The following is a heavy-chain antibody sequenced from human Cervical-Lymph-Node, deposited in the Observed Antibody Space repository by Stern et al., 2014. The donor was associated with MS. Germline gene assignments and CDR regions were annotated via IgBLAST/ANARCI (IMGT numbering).Heavy chain of an antibody. CDR2: IYSYGSYI. CDR3: ARHVQGFDY. CDR1: GYSFTIYY. J-gene: IGHJ4*02. Sequence: VQLVESGAEVQKPGESLKISCKLSGYSFTIYYIAWVRQMPGKGLECMWCIYSYGSYISYIPAFQAQVTISADKSITTAYLQWSSLRASDTAMYYCARHVQGFDYWGQGTLVTFSS. V-gene: IGHV5-51*01.